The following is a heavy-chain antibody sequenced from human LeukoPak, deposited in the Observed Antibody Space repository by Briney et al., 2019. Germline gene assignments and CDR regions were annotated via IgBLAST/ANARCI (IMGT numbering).Heavy chain of an antibody. CDR3: ARHTLYGSGSYYVYYFDY. CDR2: ISAYNGNT. Sequence: ASVKVSCKASGYTFTSYGISWVRQAPGQGLEWMGWISAYNGNTNYAQKLQGRVTMTTDTSTSTAYMVLRSLRSDDTAVYYCARHTLYGSGSYYVYYFDYWGQGTLVTVSS. CDR1: GYTFTSYG. V-gene: IGHV1-18*01. J-gene: IGHJ4*02. D-gene: IGHD3-10*01.